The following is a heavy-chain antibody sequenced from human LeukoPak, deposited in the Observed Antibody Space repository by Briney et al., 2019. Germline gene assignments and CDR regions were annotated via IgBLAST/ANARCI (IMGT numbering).Heavy chain of an antibody. CDR3: ARLAWFDSTGYYYYFDY. V-gene: IGHV4-38-2*02. CDR2: IYRGETA. CDR1: GYSISTGYF. J-gene: IGHJ4*02. D-gene: IGHD3-22*01. Sequence: SETLSLTCTVSGYSISTGYFWGWIRQPPGKGLEWIGSIYRGETAYYNPSLKSRVTISLDMSRNQFSLKLSSVTAADTATYYCARLAWFDSTGYYYYFDYWGQGTLVTVSS.